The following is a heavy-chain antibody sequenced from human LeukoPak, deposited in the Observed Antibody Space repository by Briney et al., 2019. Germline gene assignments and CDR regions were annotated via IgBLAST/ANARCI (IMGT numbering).Heavy chain of an antibody. Sequence: GGSLRLSCAASGFTFSSYGMHWVRQAPGXXXEWVAVISYDGSNKYYADSVKGRFTISRDNSKNTLYLQMNSLRAEDTAVYYCASPNYYDSSGYWYYFDYWGQGTLVTVSS. CDR2: ISYDGSNK. CDR1: GFTFSSYG. J-gene: IGHJ4*02. CDR3: ASPNYYDSSGYWYYFDY. D-gene: IGHD3-22*01. V-gene: IGHV3-30*03.